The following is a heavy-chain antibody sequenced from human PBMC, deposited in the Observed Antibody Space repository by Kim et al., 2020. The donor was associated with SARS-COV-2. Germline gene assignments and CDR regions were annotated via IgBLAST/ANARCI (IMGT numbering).Heavy chain of an antibody. CDR2: ISSSSSYI. CDR1: GFTFSSYS. D-gene: IGHD3-10*01. CDR3: ARGELLWFGADAFDI. J-gene: IGHJ3*02. Sequence: GGSLILSCAASGFTFSSYSMNWVRQAPGKGLEWVSSISSSSSYIYYADSVKGRFTISRDNAKNSLYLQMNSLRAEDTAVYYCARGELLWFGADAFDIWGQGTMVTVSS. V-gene: IGHV3-21*01.